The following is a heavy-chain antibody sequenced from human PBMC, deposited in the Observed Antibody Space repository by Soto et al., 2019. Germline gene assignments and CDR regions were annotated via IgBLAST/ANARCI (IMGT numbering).Heavy chain of an antibody. Sequence: EVQLVESGGGLVQPGRSLRLSCAASGFTFDDYAMHWVRQAPGKGLEWVSGISCNSSSIGYAGSVKGRFTISRDNAKNSLDLQMNSLRAEDTAFYYCAKDNSPMATTYYFDYWGQGTLVTVSS. J-gene: IGHJ4*02. CDR2: ISCNSSSI. D-gene: IGHD5-18*01. CDR3: AKDNSPMATTYYFDY. V-gene: IGHV3-9*01. CDR1: GFTFDDYA.